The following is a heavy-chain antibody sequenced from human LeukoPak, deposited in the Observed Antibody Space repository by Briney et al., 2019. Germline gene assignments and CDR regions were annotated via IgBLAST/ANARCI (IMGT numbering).Heavy chain of an antibody. CDR1: GFTFSSYE. D-gene: IGHD1-26*01. Sequence: PGGSLRLSCAAFGFTFSSYEMNWVRQAPGKGLEWVSYISSSGSTIYYADSVKCRFTISRDNAKNSLYLQMNSLRAEDTAAYYCARGGSYYCLDYWGQGTLVTVSS. CDR3: ARGGSYYCLDY. J-gene: IGHJ4*02. CDR2: ISSSGSTI. V-gene: IGHV3-48*03.